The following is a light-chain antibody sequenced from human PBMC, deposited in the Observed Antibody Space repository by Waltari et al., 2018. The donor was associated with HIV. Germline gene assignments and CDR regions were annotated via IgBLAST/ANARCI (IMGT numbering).Light chain of an antibody. V-gene: IGKV1-12*01. J-gene: IGKJ2*01. CDR1: QSVGTS. CDR2: EAS. CDR3: QQANNFPHT. Sequence: DTPMTQSPSSVSASVGDRVTITCRASQSVGTSVAWYQQKPDRTPKLLIFEASRLQTGVPSRFGGSGSGTKFTLTITSLQPQDLATYFCQQANNFPHTFGQGT.